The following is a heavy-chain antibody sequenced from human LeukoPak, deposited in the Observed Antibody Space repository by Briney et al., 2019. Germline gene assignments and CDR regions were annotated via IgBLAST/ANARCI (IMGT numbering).Heavy chain of an antibody. V-gene: IGHV4-59*08. CDR2: IYYSGST. CDR1: GGSNSSYY. CDR3: ARSGGYSSPFGY. J-gene: IGHJ4*02. Sequence: PSETLSLTCTVSGGSNSSYYWSWIRQPPGKGLECIGYIYYSGSTNYNPSLKSRVTISVDTSKNQFSLKLSSVTAADTAVYYCARSGGYSSPFGYWGQGTLVTVSS. D-gene: IGHD3-10*01.